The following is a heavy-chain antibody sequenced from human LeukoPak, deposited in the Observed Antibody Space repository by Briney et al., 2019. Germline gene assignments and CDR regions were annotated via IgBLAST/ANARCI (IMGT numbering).Heavy chain of an antibody. Sequence: SVKVSCKASGGTFSSYAISWVRQAPGQGLEWMGRIIPILGTANYAQKFQGRVTITADESTSTAYMELSSLRSEDTAVYYCAREEVEVVVGYYYYYGMDVWGQGTTVTVSS. J-gene: IGHJ6*02. V-gene: IGHV1-69*11. CDR1: GGTFSSYA. CDR3: AREEVEVVVGYYYYYGMDV. D-gene: IGHD2-15*01. CDR2: IIPILGTA.